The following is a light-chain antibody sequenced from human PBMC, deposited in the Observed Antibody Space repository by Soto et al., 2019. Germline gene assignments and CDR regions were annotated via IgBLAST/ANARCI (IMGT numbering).Light chain of an antibody. Sequence: EIVMTQSPATLSVSPGERATLSCRASQSVSSNLAWYQQKPGQAPRLLIYGASTRATGIPARFSGSGSGTECTLTVSSPKYEDVGVCYCQQYNNWPPWTFGQGTKVEIK. J-gene: IGKJ1*01. CDR3: QQYNNWPPWT. V-gene: IGKV3-15*01. CDR2: GAS. CDR1: QSVSSN.